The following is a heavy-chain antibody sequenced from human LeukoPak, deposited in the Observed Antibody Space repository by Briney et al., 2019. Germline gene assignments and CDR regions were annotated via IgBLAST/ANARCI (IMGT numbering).Heavy chain of an antibody. CDR3: LIEQQLVGDAFDI. V-gene: IGHV3-21*01. CDR2: ISSSSSYI. D-gene: IGHD6-13*01. CDR1: GFTFSSYS. J-gene: IGHJ3*02. Sequence: PGGSLRLSCAASGFTFSSYSMNWVRQAPGKGLEWVSSISSSSSYIYYADSVKGRFTISRDNAKNSLYLQMNSLRSEDTAVYYCLIEQQLVGDAFDIWGQGTMVTVSS.